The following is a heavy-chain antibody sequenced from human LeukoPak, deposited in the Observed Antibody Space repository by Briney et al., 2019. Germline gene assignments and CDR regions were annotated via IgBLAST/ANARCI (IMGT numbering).Heavy chain of an antibody. CDR1: GGTFSSYA. Sequence: SVKVSCKASGGTFSSYAISWVRQAPGQGLEWMGGIIPIFGTANYAQKFQGRVTITTDESTSTAYMELSSLRSEDTAVYYCASTYYYGSGSYYYYYYMDVWGKGTTVTVSS. V-gene: IGHV1-69*05. CDR3: ASTYYYGSGSYYYYYYMDV. D-gene: IGHD3-10*01. CDR2: IIPIFGTA. J-gene: IGHJ6*03.